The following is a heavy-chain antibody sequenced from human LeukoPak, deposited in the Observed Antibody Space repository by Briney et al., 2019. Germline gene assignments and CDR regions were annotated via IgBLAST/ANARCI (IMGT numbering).Heavy chain of an antibody. CDR3: ARGRVAAAGTNYFDY. CDR2: IKQDGSER. D-gene: IGHD6-13*01. CDR1: GFSMSVYW. V-gene: IGHV3-7*01. J-gene: IGHJ4*02. Sequence: GGSLRLSCEASGFSMSVYWMSWVRQAPGKGLEWVGNIKQDGSERNYVDSVKGRFTISRDNAKKSLYLQMDSLRAEDTAVYYCARGRVAAAGTNYFDYWGQGTLVTVSS.